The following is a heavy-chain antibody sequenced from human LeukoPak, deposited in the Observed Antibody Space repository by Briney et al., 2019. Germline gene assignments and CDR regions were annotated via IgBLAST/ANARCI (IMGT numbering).Heavy chain of an antibody. Sequence: GGSLRLSCAASGCSFNKNWMTWVRQAPGKGLEWVAFIRYDGSNKYYADSVKGRFTISRDNSKNTLYLQMNSLRAEDTAVYYCAKGPKMATITSGGRGFDYWGQGTLVTVSS. D-gene: IGHD5-24*01. CDR2: IRYDGSNK. V-gene: IGHV3-30*02. CDR1: GCSFNKNW. J-gene: IGHJ4*02. CDR3: AKGPKMATITSGGRGFDY.